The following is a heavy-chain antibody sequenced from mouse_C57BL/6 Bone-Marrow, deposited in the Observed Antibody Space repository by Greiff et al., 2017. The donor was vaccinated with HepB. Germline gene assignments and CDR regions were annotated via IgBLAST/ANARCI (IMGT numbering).Heavy chain of an antibody. CDR3: ARDPGGSDY. J-gene: IGHJ2*01. CDR2: ISDGGSYT. V-gene: IGHV5-4*01. Sequence: EVKLMESGGGLVKPGGSLKLSCAASGFTFSSYAMSWVRQTPEKRLEWVATISDGGSYTYYPDNVKGRFTISRDNAKNNLYLQMSHLKSEDTAMYYCARDPGGSDYWGQGTTLTVSS. CDR1: GFTFSSYA. D-gene: IGHD1-1*02.